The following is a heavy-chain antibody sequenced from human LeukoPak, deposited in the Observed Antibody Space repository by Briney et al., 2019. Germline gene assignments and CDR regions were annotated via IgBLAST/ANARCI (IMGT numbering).Heavy chain of an antibody. Sequence: PSGTLSLTCTVSGGSISSYYWSWIRQPPGKGLEWIGYIYYSGSTNYNPSLKSRVTISVDTSKNQFSLKLSSVTAADTAVYYCARDGYSYGFFDYWGQGTLVTVSS. CDR1: GGSISSYY. V-gene: IGHV4-59*01. CDR2: IYYSGST. D-gene: IGHD5-18*01. CDR3: ARDGYSYGFFDY. J-gene: IGHJ4*02.